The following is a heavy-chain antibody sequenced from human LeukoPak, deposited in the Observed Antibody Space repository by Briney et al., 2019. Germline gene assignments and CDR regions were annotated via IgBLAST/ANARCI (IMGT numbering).Heavy chain of an antibody. CDR2: IYYSGST. D-gene: IGHD5-24*01. V-gene: IGHV4-59*01. J-gene: IGHJ4*02. Sequence: PSETLSLTCTVSRGSISDYYWSWIRQPPGKGLEWIGYIYYSGSTNYNPSLKRRVTISLDTSKNQFSLRLSSVIAADTAVYYCARGRDGYKLDYWGQGTLVTVSS. CDR3: ARGRDGYKLDY. CDR1: RGSISDYY.